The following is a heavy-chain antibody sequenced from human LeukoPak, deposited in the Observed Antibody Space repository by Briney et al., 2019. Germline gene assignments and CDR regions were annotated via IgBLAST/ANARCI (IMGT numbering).Heavy chain of an antibody. CDR2: IRNDGGET. J-gene: IGHJ4*02. CDR3: ARDWGSFFDY. CDR1: GFTFGDYA. D-gene: IGHD7-27*01. Sequence: GRSLRLSCTASGFTFGDYAMSWFRQAPGKGLVWVARIRNDGGETNYADSVKGRFTISRDNAKNSLYLQMNSLRAEDTAVYYCARDWGSFFDYWGQGTLVTVSS. V-gene: IGHV3-7*01.